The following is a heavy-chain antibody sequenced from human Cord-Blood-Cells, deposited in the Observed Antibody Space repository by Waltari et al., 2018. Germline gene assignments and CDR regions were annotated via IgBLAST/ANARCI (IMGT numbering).Heavy chain of an antibody. CDR3: ARPHSSSDAFDI. CDR1: GGSTSSSSYY. D-gene: IGHD6-6*01. J-gene: IGHJ3*02. CDR2: IYYSGST. Sequence: QLQLQESGPGLVKPSETLSLTCTVSGGSTSSSSYYWGWIRQPPGKGLEWIGIIYYSGSTYYNPSLKSRVTISVDTSKNQFSLKLSSVTAADTAVYYCARPHSSSDAFDIWGQGTMVTVSS. V-gene: IGHV4-39*01.